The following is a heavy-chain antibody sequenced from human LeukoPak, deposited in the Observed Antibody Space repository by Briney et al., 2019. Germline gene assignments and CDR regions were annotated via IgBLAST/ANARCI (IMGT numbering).Heavy chain of an antibody. D-gene: IGHD3-22*01. CDR3: ARSHSPAYYARFFY. J-gene: IGHJ4*02. Sequence: SVTLSCNVYGGTFSNYVIYWVRLAPGQGLEWMCSIIPLFRTQNYAQKFRDRVTITTDESPSTTHMEMSSLRSEDTAVYYCARSHSPAYYARFFYGGQGTLVTV. V-gene: IGHV1-69*05. CDR2: IIPLFRTQ. CDR1: GGTFSNYV.